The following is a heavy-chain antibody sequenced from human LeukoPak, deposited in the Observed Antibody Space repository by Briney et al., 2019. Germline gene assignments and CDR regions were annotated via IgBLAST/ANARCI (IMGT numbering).Heavy chain of an antibody. D-gene: IGHD2-2*01. V-gene: IGHV3-23*01. Sequence: PGGSLRLSCAASGFTFSSYSMNWVRQAPGKGLEWVSAISGSGGSAYYADSVKGRFTISRDNSKNTLYLQMNSLRAEDTAVYYCAKVIIVVVPAAMDYWGQGILVTVSS. CDR2: ISGSGGSA. J-gene: IGHJ4*02. CDR1: GFTFSSYS. CDR3: AKVIIVVVPAAMDY.